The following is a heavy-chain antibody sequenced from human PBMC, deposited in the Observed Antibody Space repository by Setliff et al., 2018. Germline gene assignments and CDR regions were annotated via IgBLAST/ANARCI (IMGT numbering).Heavy chain of an antibody. Sequence: GGSLRLSCAASGFTFSNAWMSWVRQAPGKGLEWVANIKQDGSEKYYVDSVKGRFTISRDNAKNSLYLQMTSLRAEDTAIYYCARTTGYRLEGDFDYWGQGTLVTVSS. D-gene: IGHD3-16*01. CDR1: GFTFSNAW. CDR3: ARTTGYRLEGDFDY. CDR2: IKQDGSEK. J-gene: IGHJ4*02. V-gene: IGHV3-7*03.